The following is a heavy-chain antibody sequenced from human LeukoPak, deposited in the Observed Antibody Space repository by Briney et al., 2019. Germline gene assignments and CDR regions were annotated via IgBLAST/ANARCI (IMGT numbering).Heavy chain of an antibody. CDR3: AREGTFGLGAPPDAALVDY. D-gene: IGHD3-10*01. CDR2: IYHSRST. CDR1: GGSISSGGYY. Sequence: SETLSLTCTVSGGSISSGGYYWTWIRQPPGKGLEWIGYIYHSRSTYYNPSLKSRVTISVDRSKNQFSLKLSSVTAADTAVYYCAREGTFGLGAPPDAALVDYWGQGTLVTVSS. J-gene: IGHJ4*02. V-gene: IGHV4-30-2*01.